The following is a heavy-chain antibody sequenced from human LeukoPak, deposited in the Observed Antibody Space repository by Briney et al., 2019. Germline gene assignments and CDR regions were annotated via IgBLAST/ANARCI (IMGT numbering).Heavy chain of an antibody. CDR3: ARTVDYGGNPSGFDY. Sequence: SETLSLTCTVSGYSIGSGYYWGWSRQPPGKGLEWIGSIYHSGSTYYNPSLKSRVTISVDTSKNQFSLKLSSVTAADTAVYYCARTVDYGGNPSGFDYWGQGTLVTVSS. D-gene: IGHD4-23*01. V-gene: IGHV4-38-2*02. CDR2: IYHSGST. CDR1: GYSIGSGYY. J-gene: IGHJ4*02.